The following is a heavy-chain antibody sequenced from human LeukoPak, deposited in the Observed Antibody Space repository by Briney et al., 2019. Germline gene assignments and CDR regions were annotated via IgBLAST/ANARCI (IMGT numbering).Heavy chain of an antibody. CDR1: GGSISSGDYY. CDR3: ARHSLSIFGDLQYFQH. D-gene: IGHD3-3*01. V-gene: IGHV4-30-4*01. J-gene: IGHJ1*01. Sequence: SQTLSLTCTVSGGSISSGDYYWSWIRQPPGKGLEWIGYIYYSGSTYYNPSLKSRVTISVDTSKNQFSLKLSSVTAADTAVYYCARHSLSIFGDLQYFQHWGQGTLVTVSS. CDR2: IYYSGST.